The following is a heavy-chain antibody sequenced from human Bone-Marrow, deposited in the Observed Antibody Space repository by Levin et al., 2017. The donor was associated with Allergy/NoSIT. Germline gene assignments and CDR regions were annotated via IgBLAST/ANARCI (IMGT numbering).Heavy chain of an antibody. V-gene: IGHV1-18*01. CDR1: GYMFTSYG. D-gene: IGHD3-3*01. CDR3: ARGSYDFWSGSIYYYYYYMDV. CDR2: ITTYNGNT. Sequence: ASVKVSCKASGYMFTSYGITWVRQAPGQGLEWMGWITTYNGNTSFAQKFQDRVTMTTDTSTSTAYMELRSLRSDDTAVYYCARGSYDFWSGSIYYYYYYMDVWGKGTTVTVSS. J-gene: IGHJ6*03.